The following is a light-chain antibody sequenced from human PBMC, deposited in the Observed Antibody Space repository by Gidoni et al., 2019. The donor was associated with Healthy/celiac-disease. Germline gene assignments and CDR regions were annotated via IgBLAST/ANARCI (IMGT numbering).Light chain of an antibody. CDR2: DAS. CDR3: QQYDNLPLA. J-gene: IGKJ5*01. V-gene: IGKV1-33*01. Sequence: DIQMTQSPSPLSASVGDRVTITCQASQDISNYLNWYQQKPGKAPKLLMYDASNLETGVPSRFSGSGSGTDFTFTISSLQPEDIATYYCQQYDNLPLAFXXXTRLEIK. CDR1: QDISNY.